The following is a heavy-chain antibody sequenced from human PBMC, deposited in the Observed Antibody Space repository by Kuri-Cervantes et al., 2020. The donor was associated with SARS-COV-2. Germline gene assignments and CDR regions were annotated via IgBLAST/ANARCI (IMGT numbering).Heavy chain of an antibody. CDR3: ARLAGGGRWNVLRYFDWLSEPPDY. Sequence: ASVKVSCKASGYTFTSYGISWVRQAPGQVLEWMGWISAYNGNTNYAQKLQGRVTMTTDTSTSTAYMELRSLRSDDTAVYYCARLAGGGRWNVLRYFDWLSEPPDYWGQGTLVTVSS. CDR2: ISAYNGNT. CDR1: GYTFTSYG. J-gene: IGHJ4*02. D-gene: IGHD3-9*01. V-gene: IGHV1-18*04.